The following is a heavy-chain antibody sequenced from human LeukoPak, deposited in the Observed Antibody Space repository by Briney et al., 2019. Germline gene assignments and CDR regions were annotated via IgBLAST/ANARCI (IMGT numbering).Heavy chain of an antibody. CDR3: ARFALLGWTFDY. V-gene: IGHV4-39*01. Sequence: GSLRLSCAASGFTFSSYSMNWVRQPPGKGLEWIESIYYSGSTYYNPSLKSRVAISVDTSKNQFSLKLSSVTAADTAVYYCARFALLGWTFDYWGQGTLVTVSS. CDR1: GFTFSSYSMN. CDR2: IYYSGST. D-gene: IGHD7-27*01. J-gene: IGHJ4*02.